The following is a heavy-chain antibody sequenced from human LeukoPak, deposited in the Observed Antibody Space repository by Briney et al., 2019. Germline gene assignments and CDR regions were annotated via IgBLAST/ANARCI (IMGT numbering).Heavy chain of an antibody. CDR3: ATAGDHYYDSSGYDY. J-gene: IGHJ4*02. D-gene: IGHD3-22*01. CDR1: GYTLTELS. CDR2: FDPEDGET. V-gene: IGHV1-24*01. Sequence: ASVKVSCKVSGYTLTELSMHWVRQAPAKGLEWMGGFDPEDGETIYAQKFQGRVTMTADTSTDTAYMELSSLRSEDTAVYYCATAGDHYYDSSGYDYWGQGTLVTVSS.